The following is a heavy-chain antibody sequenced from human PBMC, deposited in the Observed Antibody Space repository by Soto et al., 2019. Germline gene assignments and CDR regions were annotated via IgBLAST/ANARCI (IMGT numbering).Heavy chain of an antibody. Sequence: ASVKVSCKASGYTFTSYDINWVRQATGQGLEWMGWMNPNSGNTAYAQKFQGRVTMTRNTSISTAYMELSSLRSEDTAVHYCAREKSNGMDVWGQGTTVTVSS. J-gene: IGHJ6*02. CDR3: AREKSNGMDV. V-gene: IGHV1-8*01. CDR2: MNPNSGNT. CDR1: GYTFTSYD.